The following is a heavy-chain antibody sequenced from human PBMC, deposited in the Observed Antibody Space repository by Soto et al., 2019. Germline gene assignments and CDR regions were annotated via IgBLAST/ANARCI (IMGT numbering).Heavy chain of an antibody. Sequence: QVQLVESGGGVVRPGRSLRLSCAASGFTFSNYGMHWVRQAPGKGLEWVAAIWYDGSNKYYADSVKGRFTISRDIPKNTLYLQMNSLRAEDTAVYYCARERIAAAGTAYFDYWGQGTLVTVSS. CDR1: GFTFSNYG. CDR3: ARERIAAAGTAYFDY. V-gene: IGHV3-33*01. CDR2: IWYDGSNK. J-gene: IGHJ4*02. D-gene: IGHD6-13*01.